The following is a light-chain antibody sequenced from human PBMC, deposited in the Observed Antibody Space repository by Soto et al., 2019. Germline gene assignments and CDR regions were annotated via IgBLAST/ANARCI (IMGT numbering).Light chain of an antibody. Sequence: ESVLTQSPGTLSLSPGERATLSCRAGQSITTGYLAWYQQRFGQSPRLLIYGASSRAPGIPDRFSGSGSGTDFTLTISRLEPEDFAVYYCQQYVSSITFGQGTRLEIK. J-gene: IGKJ5*01. V-gene: IGKV3-20*01. CDR3: QQYVSSIT. CDR2: GAS. CDR1: QSITTGY.